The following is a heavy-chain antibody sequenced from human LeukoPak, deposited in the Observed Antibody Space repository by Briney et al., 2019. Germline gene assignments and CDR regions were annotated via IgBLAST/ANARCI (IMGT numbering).Heavy chain of an antibody. V-gene: IGHV3-23*01. Sequence: PGGSLRLSCAASGFTFSSYAMTWVRQAPGKGLEWISTISGSGSSTYYADSVQGRFAISRDSSKNTLYLHMNSLRAGDTAVYYCAKQGGPNAGPFDNWGQGTLVSVPS. CDR1: GFTFSSYA. D-gene: IGHD6-13*01. J-gene: IGHJ4*02. CDR3: AKQGGPNAGPFDN. CDR2: ISGSGSST.